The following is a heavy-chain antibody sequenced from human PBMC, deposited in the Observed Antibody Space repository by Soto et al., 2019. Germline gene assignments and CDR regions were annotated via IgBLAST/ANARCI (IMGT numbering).Heavy chain of an antibody. J-gene: IGHJ6*03. Sequence: QVQLLQSGAEVKKPGASVKVSCKASGYTFTNYGITWVRQAPGQGLEWMGWISAYNGNTHYTQTLQGRVTMTTDTSTSTAYMELRGLRSDDTAVYYCARVPQLVGYFYNYLDVWGKGTTVTVSS. CDR1: GYTFTNYG. CDR2: ISAYNGNT. CDR3: ARVPQLVGYFYNYLDV. V-gene: IGHV1-18*01. D-gene: IGHD6-6*01.